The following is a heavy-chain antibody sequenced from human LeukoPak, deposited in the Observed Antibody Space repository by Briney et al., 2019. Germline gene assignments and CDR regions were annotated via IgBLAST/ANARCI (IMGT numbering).Heavy chain of an antibody. CDR1: GGSISSYY. D-gene: IGHD2-2*01. CDR3: ARGSSTSFGDFDY. J-gene: IGHJ4*02. CDR2: IYYSGST. Sequence: SETLSLTCTVSGGSISSYYWSWIRQPPGKGLEWIGYIYYSGSTYYNPSLKSRVTISVDTSKNQFSLKLSSVTAADTAVYYCARGSSTSFGDFDYWGQGTLVTVSS. V-gene: IGHV4-59*08.